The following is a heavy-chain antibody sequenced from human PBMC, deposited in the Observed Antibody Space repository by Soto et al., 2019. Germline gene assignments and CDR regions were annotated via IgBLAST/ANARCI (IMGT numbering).Heavy chain of an antibody. CDR2: IYHSGST. Sequence: QVQLQESGPGLVKPSGTLSLTCAVSGGSISSSNWWSWVRQPPGKGLEWIGEIYHSGSTNYNPSLKSRVTISVDKSKNQFSLKLSSVTAADTAVYYCASLGGPTGYYYYYYGMDVWGQWTTVTVSS. CDR3: ASLGGPTGYYYYYYGMDV. CDR1: GGSISSSNW. J-gene: IGHJ6*02. D-gene: IGHD2-15*01. V-gene: IGHV4-4*02.